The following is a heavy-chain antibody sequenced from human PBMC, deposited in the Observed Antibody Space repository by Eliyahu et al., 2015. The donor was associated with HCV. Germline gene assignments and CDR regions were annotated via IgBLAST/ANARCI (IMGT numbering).Heavy chain of an antibody. V-gene: IGHV4-34*01. J-gene: IGHJ4*02. Sequence: QVQLQQWGAGLLKPSETLSLTCAVYGGXFSGYYWSWXRQPPGKXLEWIGEXNHSGSTNYNPSLXSRVTISVDTSKNQFSLKLSSVTAADTAVYYCARFSKQWLVIGYFDYWGQGTLVTVSS. CDR2: XNHSGST. CDR1: GGXFSGYY. CDR3: ARFSKQWLVIGYFDY. D-gene: IGHD6-19*01.